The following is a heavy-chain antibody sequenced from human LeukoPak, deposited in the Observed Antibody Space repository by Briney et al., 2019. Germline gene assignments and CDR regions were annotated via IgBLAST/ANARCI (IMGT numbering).Heavy chain of an antibody. Sequence: SETLSLTCTVSGDSIRNYYWNWIRQPLGNGLEWIGYVYHSGTTNYHTSLNSLLTMSIDSSTNQFSLQLSFVTTAATVVYYCARATYGSGSYYVVNFDSWGQGNLVTVPS. J-gene: IGHJ5*01. CDR1: GDSIRNYY. CDR3: ARATYGSGSYYVVNFDS. D-gene: IGHD3-10*01. V-gene: IGHV4-59*01. CDR2: VYHSGTT.